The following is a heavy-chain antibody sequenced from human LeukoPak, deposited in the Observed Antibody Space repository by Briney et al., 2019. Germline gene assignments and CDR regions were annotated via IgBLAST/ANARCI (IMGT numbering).Heavy chain of an antibody. D-gene: IGHD1-26*01. CDR3: ARMYIKWGRYLQH. V-gene: IGHV4-34*01. CDR1: GGSFSGYY. CDR2: INHSGNT. J-gene: IGHJ1*01. Sequence: SETLSLTCVVYGGSFSGYYWSWIRQPPGKGLEWIGEINHSGNTKYNPSLKSRVIISVDTSKRQFSLKLSSVTAADTAVYYCARMYIKWGRYLQHWGQGTLVTVSS.